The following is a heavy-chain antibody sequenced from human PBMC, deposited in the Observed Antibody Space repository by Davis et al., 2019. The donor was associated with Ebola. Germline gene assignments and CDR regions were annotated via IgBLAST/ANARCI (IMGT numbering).Heavy chain of an antibody. J-gene: IGHJ4*02. CDR3: ARDLQLLWFGELSGYFDY. CDR1: GGTFSSYA. V-gene: IGHV1-46*01. CDR2: INPSGGST. D-gene: IGHD3-10*01. Sequence: ASVKVSCKASGGTFSSYAISWVRQAPGQGLEWMGIINPSGGSTSYAQKFQGRVTMTRDTSTSTVYMELSSLRSEDTAVYYCARDLQLLWFGELSGYFDYWGQGTLVTVSS.